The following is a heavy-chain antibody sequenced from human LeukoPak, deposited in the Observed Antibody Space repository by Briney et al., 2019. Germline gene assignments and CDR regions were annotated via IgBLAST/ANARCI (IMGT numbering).Heavy chain of an antibody. Sequence: TGGSLRLSCAASGFTFSRYAIHWVRQAPGKGLEWVAVISYDGSNKYYADSVKGRFTISRDNSKNTLYLQMNSLRAEDTAVYYCAKVRIVGATTGFDYWGQGILVTVSS. J-gene: IGHJ4*02. CDR3: AKVRIVGATTGFDY. D-gene: IGHD1-26*01. V-gene: IGHV3-30*04. CDR2: ISYDGSNK. CDR1: GFTFSRYA.